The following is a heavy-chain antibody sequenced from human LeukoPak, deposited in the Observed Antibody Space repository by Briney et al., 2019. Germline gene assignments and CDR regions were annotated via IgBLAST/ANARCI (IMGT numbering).Heavy chain of an antibody. CDR3: ATSEGGD. Sequence: GGSLRLSCAASGFTFSNYWMHWVRQAPGKGLVWVSRIYSDGSGTTYADSVKGRFTISRDNAKNSLYPQMNSLRAEDTAVYYCATSEGGDWGQGTLVTVSS. CDR1: GFTFSNYW. CDR2: IYSDGSGT. D-gene: IGHD2-15*01. J-gene: IGHJ4*02. V-gene: IGHV3-74*01.